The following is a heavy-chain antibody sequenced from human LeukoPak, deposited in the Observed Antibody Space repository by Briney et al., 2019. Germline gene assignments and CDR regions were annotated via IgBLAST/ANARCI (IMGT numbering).Heavy chain of an antibody. D-gene: IGHD1-26*01. V-gene: IGHV4-34*01. CDR2: INHSGST. CDR3: ARLGRVRIPTYYYYGMDV. CDR1: GGSFSGYY. J-gene: IGHJ6*02. Sequence: SETLSLTCAVYGGSFSGYYWNWIRQPPGKGLEWIGEINHSGSTNYNPSLKSRVTISVDTSKNQFSLKLSSVTAADTAVYYCARLGRVRIPTYYYYGMDVWGQGTTVTVSS.